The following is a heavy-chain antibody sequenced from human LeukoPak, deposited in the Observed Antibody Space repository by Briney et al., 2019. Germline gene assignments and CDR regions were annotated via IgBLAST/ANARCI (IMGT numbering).Heavy chain of an antibody. D-gene: IGHD1-7*01. CDR3: AREDDWNYEDY. V-gene: IGHV3-48*04. CDR1: GFTFSSYS. Sequence: GGSLRFSCAASGFTFSSYSMNWVLQAPGKGLEWVSYISSSSSTIYYADSVKGRFTISRDNAKNSLYLQMNSLRAEDTAIYYCAREDDWNYEDYWGQGTLVTVSS. J-gene: IGHJ4*02. CDR2: ISSSSSTI.